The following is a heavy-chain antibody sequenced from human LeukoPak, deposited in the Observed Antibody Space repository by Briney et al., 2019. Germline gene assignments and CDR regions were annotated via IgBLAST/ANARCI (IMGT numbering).Heavy chain of an antibody. V-gene: IGHV3-53*01. CDR1: GFTVSSNY. D-gene: IGHD3-22*01. J-gene: IGHJ4*02. CDR3: ARGGHYYDSSGYSLPDY. Sequence: GGSLRLSCAASGFTVSSNYMSWVRQAPGKGLEWVSVIYSGGSTYYADSVKGRFTISRDNSKNTLYLQMNSLRAEDTAVYYCARGGHYYDSSGYSLPDYWGQGILVTVSS. CDR2: IYSGGST.